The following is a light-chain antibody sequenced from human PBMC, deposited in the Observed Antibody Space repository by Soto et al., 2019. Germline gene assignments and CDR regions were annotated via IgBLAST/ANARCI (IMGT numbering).Light chain of an antibody. CDR3: QQANSFPRT. V-gene: IGKV1D-12*01. J-gene: IGKJ1*01. CDR1: QAISTW. Sequence: DIQMTQSPSSVSASVGDRVTITCRASQAISTWLAWYQQNPGKAPKLLIYSASNLQSGVPSRFSGSGSGTAFTLTISSLQPEDFATYYCQQANSFPRTFGQGTKVEIK. CDR2: SAS.